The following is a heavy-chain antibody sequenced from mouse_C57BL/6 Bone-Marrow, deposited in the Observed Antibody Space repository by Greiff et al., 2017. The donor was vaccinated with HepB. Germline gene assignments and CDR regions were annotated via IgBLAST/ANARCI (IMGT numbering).Heavy chain of an antibody. CDR3: ARRTGSWFAY. Sequence: EVQLVESGGGLVKPGGSLKLSCAASGFTFSDYGMHWVRQAPEKGLEWVAYISSGSSTIYYADKVKGRFTISRDNAKNTLFLQMTSLSSEDTAMYYCARRTGSWFAYWGQGTLVTVSA. D-gene: IGHD2-2*01. CDR2: ISSGSSTI. J-gene: IGHJ3*01. V-gene: IGHV5-17*01. CDR1: GFTFSDYG.